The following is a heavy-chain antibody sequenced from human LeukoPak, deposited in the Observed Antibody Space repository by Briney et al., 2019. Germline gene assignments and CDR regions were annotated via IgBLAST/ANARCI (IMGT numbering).Heavy chain of an antibody. V-gene: IGHV1-69*05. Sequence: SVKVSCKASGGTFSSYAISWVRQAPGQGLEWMGGIIPIFGTANYAQKFQGRVAITTDESTSTAYMELSSLRSEDTAVYYCARGVPTIKLLPYFDYWGQGTLVTVSS. D-gene: IGHD5-24*01. CDR3: ARGVPTIKLLPYFDY. J-gene: IGHJ4*02. CDR2: IIPIFGTA. CDR1: GGTFSSYA.